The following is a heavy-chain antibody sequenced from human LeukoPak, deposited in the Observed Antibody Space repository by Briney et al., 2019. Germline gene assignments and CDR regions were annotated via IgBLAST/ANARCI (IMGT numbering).Heavy chain of an antibody. D-gene: IGHD2-15*01. CDR1: GGSISSNY. CDR2: IYTSGNT. V-gene: IGHV4-4*07. Sequence: PSETLSLTCTVSGGSISSNYWTWIRQPAGKGLEWIGRIYTSGNTGYNPSLKSRVTMSVDTSKNQFSLNLSSVTAADTAVYHCARVDLRAAFFDYWGQGTLVTVSS. CDR3: ARVDLRAAFFDY. J-gene: IGHJ4*02.